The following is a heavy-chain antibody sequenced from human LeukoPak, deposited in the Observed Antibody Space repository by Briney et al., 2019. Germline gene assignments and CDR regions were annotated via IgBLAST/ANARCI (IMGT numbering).Heavy chain of an antibody. D-gene: IGHD1-26*01. V-gene: IGHV4-39*07. CDR3: ARDGGASDY. CDR1: GGSISSRSDY. Sequence: SETLSLTCSVSGGSISSRSDYWAWIRQPPGKGLEWIGSIYYSGSTYYNPSLESRVTISVDTSKSQFSLKLTSVTAADTAVYYCARDGGASDYWGQGTLVTVSS. CDR2: IYYSGST. J-gene: IGHJ4*02.